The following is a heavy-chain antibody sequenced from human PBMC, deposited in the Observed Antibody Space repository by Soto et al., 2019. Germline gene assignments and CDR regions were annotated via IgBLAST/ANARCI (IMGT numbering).Heavy chain of an antibody. CDR1: GGSIHSGGYS. CDR3: AGDSILIPFRGHNHYSGMDV. D-gene: IGHD3-16*01. Sequence: QVQLQESGSGLVKPSQTLSLTCAVSGGSIHSGGYSWTWIRQPPGKGLEWIGNIYHTGRTSYNPSLKSRVTLSVDRSTNQFSLKLTSVIAPDTAAYYSAGDSILIPFRGHNHYSGMDVW. V-gene: IGHV4-30-2*01. CDR2: IYHTGRT. J-gene: IGHJ6*01.